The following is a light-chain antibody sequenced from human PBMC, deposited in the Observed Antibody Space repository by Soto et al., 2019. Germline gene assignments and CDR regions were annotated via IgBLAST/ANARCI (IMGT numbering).Light chain of an antibody. CDR1: NIGSKS. Sequence: SYELTQPTSVSVAPGQTARITCGGNNIGSKSVHWYQQKPGQAPVLVVYDDSDRPSGIPERFSGSNSGNTATLTISRVGAGDEAYYYCHLWDSSSDHWVFGGGTKLTVL. CDR2: DDS. J-gene: IGLJ3*02. CDR3: HLWDSSSDHWV. V-gene: IGLV3-21*02.